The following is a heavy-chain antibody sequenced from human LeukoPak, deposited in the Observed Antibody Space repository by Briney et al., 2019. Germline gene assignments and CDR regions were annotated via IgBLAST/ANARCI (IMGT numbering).Heavy chain of an antibody. D-gene: IGHD5-24*01. V-gene: IGHV4-31*03. CDR2: IYYSGTT. Sequence: SETPSLTCTVSGGSISSGDYYWSWIRQHPGKGLEWIGYIYYSGTTYYNPSLKSRVTISVDTSKNQFSLKLSSVTAADTAVYYCARREIKVYKFDPWGQGTLVTVSS. J-gene: IGHJ5*02. CDR1: GGSISSGDYY. CDR3: ARREIKVYKFDP.